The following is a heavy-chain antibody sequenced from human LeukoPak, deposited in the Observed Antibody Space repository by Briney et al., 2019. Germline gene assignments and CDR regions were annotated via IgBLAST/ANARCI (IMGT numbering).Heavy chain of an antibody. V-gene: IGHV4-39*07. J-gene: IGHJ5*02. CDR2: IYYSGST. CDR1: GGSISSSSYY. CDR3: ARDENWFDP. Sequence: SETLSLTCTVSGGSISSSSYYWGWIRQPPGKGLEWIGSIYYSGSTYYNPSLKSRVTISVDTSKNQFSLKLSSVTAADTAVYYCARDENWFDPWGQGTLVTVSS.